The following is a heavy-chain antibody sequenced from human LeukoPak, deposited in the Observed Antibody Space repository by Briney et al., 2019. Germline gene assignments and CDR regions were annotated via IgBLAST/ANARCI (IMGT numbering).Heavy chain of an antibody. J-gene: IGHJ4*02. CDR2: ADYAGST. CDR1: GASITTHY. Sequence: PSETLSLTCTVSGASITTHYWSWIRQSPGEGMEWIGYADYAGSTKYNPPLKSRVTMSVDTSKNQFSLKLSSVTAADTAVYYCARGPRANSGYAVDFWGQGTLVTVSS. V-gene: IGHV4-59*08. D-gene: IGHD5-12*01. CDR3: ARGPRANSGYAVDF.